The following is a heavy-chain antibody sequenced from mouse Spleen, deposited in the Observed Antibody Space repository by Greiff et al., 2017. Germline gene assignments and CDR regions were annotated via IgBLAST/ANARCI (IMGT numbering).Heavy chain of an antibody. D-gene: IGHD3-2*02. CDR3: TTVTAQATNYFDY. J-gene: IGHJ2*01. Sequence: EVQLQQSGAELVRPGASVKLSCTASGFNIKDDYMHWVKQRPEQGLEWIGWIDPENGDTEYASKFQGKATITADTSSNTAYLQLSSLTSEDTAVYYCTTVTAQATNYFDYWGQGTTLTVSS. CDR1: GFNIKDDY. CDR2: IDPENGDT. V-gene: IGHV14-4*01.